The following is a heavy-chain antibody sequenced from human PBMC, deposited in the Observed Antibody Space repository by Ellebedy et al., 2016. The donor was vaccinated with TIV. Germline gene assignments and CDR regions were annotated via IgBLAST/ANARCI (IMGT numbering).Heavy chain of an antibody. CDR1: GFAVSSHY. CDR2: IYLGGST. CDR3: AKDLVLSLLYYDILTGYPFDY. V-gene: IGHV3-66*01. J-gene: IGHJ4*02. Sequence: GGSLRLSCAASGFAVSSHYMCWVRQAPGKGLEWVSVIYLGGSTYYADSMKGRFTISRDSSKNTLHLHMTSLRAEDTAVYYCAKDLVLSLLYYDILTGYPFDYWGQGTLVTVSS. D-gene: IGHD3-9*01.